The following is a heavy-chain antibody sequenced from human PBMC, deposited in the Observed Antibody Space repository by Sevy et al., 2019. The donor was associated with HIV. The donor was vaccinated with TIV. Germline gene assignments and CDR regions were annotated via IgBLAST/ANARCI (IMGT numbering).Heavy chain of an antibody. Sequence: SETLSLTCDVSGYSISSGYVWGWIRQPPGGGLEWIGSVYHSGRPYYNPSLKSRVTISRDTSKNQFSMSLPSVTAADTAVYYCARAPSTNYFDDWGQGTLVTVSS. J-gene: IGHJ4*02. CDR1: GYSISSGYV. CDR2: VYHSGRP. V-gene: IGHV4-38-2*01. CDR3: ARAPSTNYFDD.